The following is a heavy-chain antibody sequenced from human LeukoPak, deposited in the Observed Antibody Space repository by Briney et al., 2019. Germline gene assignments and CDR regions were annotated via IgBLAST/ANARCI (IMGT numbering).Heavy chain of an antibody. J-gene: IGHJ4*02. CDR2: ISRSSSTR. CDR1: GFTFSNYN. CDR3: ARGIAAAGFGTNDY. V-gene: IGHV3-48*04. D-gene: IGHD6-13*01. Sequence: GGSLRLSCVASGFTFSNYNMNWVHQAPGKGLEWVSYISRSSSTRYYADSVKGRFTISRDNAKNSLYLQMNSLRAEDTAVYYCARGIAAAGFGTNDYWGQGTLVTVSS.